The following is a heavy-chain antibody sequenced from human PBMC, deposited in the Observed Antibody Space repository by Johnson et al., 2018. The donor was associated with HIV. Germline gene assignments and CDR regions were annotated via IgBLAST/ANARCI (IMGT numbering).Heavy chain of an antibody. Sequence: VQVVESGGGLVQPGGSLRLSCAASGFTFSSYDMHWVRQATGKGLEWVSAIGTAGETYSPGSVKGRFTISRENAKNSFYLQMNSLRAGDTAVYYCERSPGWHAFDIWGQGTMVTVSS. CDR1: GFTFSSYD. D-gene: IGHD2-15*01. CDR2: IGTAGET. CDR3: ERSPGWHAFDI. V-gene: IGHV3-13*01. J-gene: IGHJ3*02.